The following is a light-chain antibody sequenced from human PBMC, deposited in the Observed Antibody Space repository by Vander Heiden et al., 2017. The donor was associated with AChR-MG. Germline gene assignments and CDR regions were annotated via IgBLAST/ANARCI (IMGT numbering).Light chain of an antibody. V-gene: IGKV1-39*01. J-gene: IGKJ4*01. CDR1: QSSSSY. CDR2: AAS. CDR3: QQSYSTPSSLT. Sequence: DIQMTQSPSSLSASVGAIVTSTCRASQSSSSYLNWYQQKPGKAPKLLIYAASSLQSGVPSRFSGSGSGTDFTLTISSRQPEDFATYYCQQSYSTPSSLTFGGGTKVEIK.